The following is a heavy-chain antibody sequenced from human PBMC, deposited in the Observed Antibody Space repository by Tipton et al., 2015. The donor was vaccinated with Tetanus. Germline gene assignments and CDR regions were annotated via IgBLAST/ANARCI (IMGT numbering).Heavy chain of an antibody. V-gene: IGHV1-2*02. J-gene: IGHJ6*02. CDR2: IDPNSGGT. Sequence: QLVQSGAEMKKPGASVKVSCKASGYTFTGYYMYWVRQAPGQGLEWMGWIDPNSGGTVYAQKFQGRVTMTRDTSISTAYMGLSSLRSDGTAVYYWAGERGDFIYFGMGVWGPGTPVTV. CDR3: AGERGDFIYFGMGV. D-gene: IGHD2-21*01. CDR1: GYTFTGYY.